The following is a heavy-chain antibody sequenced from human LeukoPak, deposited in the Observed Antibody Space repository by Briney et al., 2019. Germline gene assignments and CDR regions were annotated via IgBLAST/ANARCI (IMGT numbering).Heavy chain of an antibody. V-gene: IGHV3-21*01. CDR1: GFTFSSYS. CDR2: ISSSSSYI. CDR3: ARGWSDDY. D-gene: IGHD2-15*01. Sequence: GGSLRLSCAASGFTFSSYSMNWVRQAPGKGLEWVSPISSSSSYIHYADSVKGRFTISRDNAKNSLYLQMNSLRAEDTAVYYCARGWSDDYWGQGTLVTVSS. J-gene: IGHJ4*02.